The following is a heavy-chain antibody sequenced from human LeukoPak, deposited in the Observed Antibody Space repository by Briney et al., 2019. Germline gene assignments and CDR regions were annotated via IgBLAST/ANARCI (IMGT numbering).Heavy chain of an antibody. Sequence: PSETLSLTCAVYGGSFSGYYWSWIRQPPGKGLEWIGEINHSGSTNYNPSLKSRVTISVDTSKNQFSLKLSSVTAADTAVYYCAGDYGGNSGARDFQHWGQGTLVTVSS. V-gene: IGHV4-34*01. CDR3: AGDYGGNSGARDFQH. D-gene: IGHD4-23*01. CDR1: GGSFSGYY. J-gene: IGHJ1*01. CDR2: INHSGST.